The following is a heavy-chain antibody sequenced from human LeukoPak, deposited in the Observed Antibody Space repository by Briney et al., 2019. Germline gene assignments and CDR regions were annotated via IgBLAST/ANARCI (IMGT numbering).Heavy chain of an antibody. CDR1: GFTFSSYS. D-gene: IGHD5-18*01. Sequence: GGSLRLSCAASGFTFSSYSMNWVRQAPGKGLEWVSYISSSSSTIYYADSVKGRFTISRDNAKNSLYLQMNSLRAEDTAVYYCATVEGGYSYGWWYFDLWGRGTLVTVSS. V-gene: IGHV3-48*01. CDR2: ISSSSSTI. J-gene: IGHJ2*01. CDR3: ATVEGGYSYGWWYFDL.